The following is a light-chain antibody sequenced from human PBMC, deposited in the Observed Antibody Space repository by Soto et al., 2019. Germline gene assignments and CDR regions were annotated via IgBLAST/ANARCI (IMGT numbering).Light chain of an antibody. CDR2: GAS. Sequence: DIQMTQSPSSLSASVGDRVTITCRASQSISNYLNWYRQKPGKAPKLLIYGASSLQSGVPSRFSGSGSGTDFTLTINSLQPEDSATYYCQQSYSTPYTFGQGTNLEIK. V-gene: IGKV1-39*01. CDR3: QQSYSTPYT. J-gene: IGKJ2*01. CDR1: QSISNY.